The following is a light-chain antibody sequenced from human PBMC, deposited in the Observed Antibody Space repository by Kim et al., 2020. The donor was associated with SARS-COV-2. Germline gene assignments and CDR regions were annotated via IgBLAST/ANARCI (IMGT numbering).Light chain of an antibody. Sequence: ASVGDRVTITCRASQGISSSLAWFQQKPGKVPKLLISAASTLQSGVPSRFSGSGSGTDFTLTISSLQPEDVATYYCQRYNSAPLTFGPGTKVDIK. CDR1: QGISSS. CDR3: QRYNSAPLT. J-gene: IGKJ3*01. V-gene: IGKV1-27*01. CDR2: AAS.